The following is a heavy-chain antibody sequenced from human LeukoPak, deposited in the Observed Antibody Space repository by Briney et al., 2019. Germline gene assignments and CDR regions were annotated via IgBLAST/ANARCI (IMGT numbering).Heavy chain of an antibody. J-gene: IGHJ4*02. CDR3: ARFKGGYCSGGSCEYFDY. D-gene: IGHD2-15*01. CDR2: IIPIFGTA. V-gene: IGHV1-69*06. CDR1: GGIFSSYA. Sequence: ASVKVSCKASGGIFSSYAISWVRQAPGHGLERMGGIIPIFGTANYAQKFQGRVTITADKSTSTAYMELSSLRSEDTAVYYCARFKGGYCSGGSCEYFDYWGQGTLVTVSS.